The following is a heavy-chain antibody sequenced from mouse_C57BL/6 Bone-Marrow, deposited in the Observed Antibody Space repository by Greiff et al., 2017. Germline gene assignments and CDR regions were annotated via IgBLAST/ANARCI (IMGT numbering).Heavy chain of an antibody. Sequence: VQLQQSGAELVRPGASVKLSCTASGFNIKDDYMHWVKQRPEQGLEWIGWIDPENGDTEYASKFQGKATITADTSSNTAYLQLSSLTSEDTAVYYCTTNGYYDYFDYWGQGTTLTVSS. J-gene: IGHJ2*01. D-gene: IGHD2-3*01. CDR3: TTNGYYDYFDY. CDR1: GFNIKDDY. V-gene: IGHV14-4*01. CDR2: IDPENGDT.